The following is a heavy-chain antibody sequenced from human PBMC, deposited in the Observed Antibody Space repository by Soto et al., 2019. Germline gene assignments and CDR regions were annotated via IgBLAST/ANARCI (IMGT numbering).Heavy chain of an antibody. CDR2: VYYGGST. CDR3: AGGDYYHSSGYYFYYYTMDV. Sequence: SETLSLTCTVSRHSISSSSYYSGWIRQPPGKGLEWIGNVYYGGSTYYNPSLKSRVTISVETSKSQFSLKLSSVTAADTAVYYCAGGDYYHSSGYYFYYYTMDVWGQGTTVTVSS. V-gene: IGHV4-39*01. CDR1: RHSISSSSYY. D-gene: IGHD3-22*01. J-gene: IGHJ6*02.